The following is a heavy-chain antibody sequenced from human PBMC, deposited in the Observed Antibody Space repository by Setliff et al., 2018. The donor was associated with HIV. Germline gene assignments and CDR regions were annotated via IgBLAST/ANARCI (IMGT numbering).Heavy chain of an antibody. J-gene: IGHJ4*02. Sequence: SSETLSLTCTVSGDSITIVTYYWSWIRQPAGMKLEWIGHISTSGTTNYNPYLQSRVTISADKSKNQFSLNLISVTAAETAVYYCARVGYHGSGRYSFDYWGQGTLVTVSS. CDR2: ISTSGTT. CDR1: GDSITIVTYY. CDR3: ARVGYHGSGRYSFDY. D-gene: IGHD3-10*01. V-gene: IGHV4-61*09.